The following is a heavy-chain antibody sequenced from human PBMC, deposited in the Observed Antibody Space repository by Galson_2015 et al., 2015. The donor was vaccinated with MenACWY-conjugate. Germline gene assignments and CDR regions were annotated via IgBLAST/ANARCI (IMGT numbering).Heavy chain of an antibody. V-gene: IGHV3-53*05. J-gene: IGHJ4*02. CDR3: ARDGSSSSDFDY. CDR2: ICSGSTT. CDR1: GFTVSTSC. D-gene: IGHD6-6*01. Sequence: SLRLSCAASGFTVSTSCMSWVRQAPGEGLEWVSIICSGSTTKYADSVKGRFTISGDNSKSTAYLQIGSLKAEDTAVYYCARDGSSSSDFDYWGQGTLVTVSS.